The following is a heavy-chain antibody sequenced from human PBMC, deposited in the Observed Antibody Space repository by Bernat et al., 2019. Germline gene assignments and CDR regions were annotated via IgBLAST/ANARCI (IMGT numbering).Heavy chain of an antibody. CDR2: IKSKTDGGTI. Sequence: EVQLVESGGGLVKPGGSLRLSCAASGFTFSNAWMSWVRQAPGKGLEWVGRIKSKTDGGTIDYAAPVKGRFTISRDDSKNTLYLQMNSLKTEDTAVYYCTTDGVKYALAFDIWGQGTMVTVSS. V-gene: IGHV3-15*01. CDR3: TTDGVKYALAFDI. CDR1: GFTFSNAW. D-gene: IGHD2-2*01. J-gene: IGHJ3*02.